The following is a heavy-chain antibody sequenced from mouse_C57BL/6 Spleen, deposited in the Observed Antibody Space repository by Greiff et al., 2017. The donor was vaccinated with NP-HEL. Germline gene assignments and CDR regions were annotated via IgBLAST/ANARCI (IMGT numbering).Heavy chain of an antibody. D-gene: IGHD2-4*01. V-gene: IGHV1-62-2*01. J-gene: IGHJ2*01. CDR2: FYPGSGSI. CDR3: ARHEDEGLRQRAYFDY. CDR1: GYTFTEYT. Sequence: VQLQESGAELVKPGASVKLSCKASGYTFTEYTIHWVKQRSGQGLEWIGWFYPGSGSIKYNEKFKDKATLTADKSSSTVYMELSRLTSEDSAVYFCARHEDEGLRQRAYFDYWGQGTTLTVSS.